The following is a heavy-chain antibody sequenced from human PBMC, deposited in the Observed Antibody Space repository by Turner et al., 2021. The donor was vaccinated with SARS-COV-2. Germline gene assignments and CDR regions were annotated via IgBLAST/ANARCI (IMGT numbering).Heavy chain of an antibody. CDR3: ARTFTAMVRVDY. CDR1: GYTFTSYD. D-gene: IGHD5-18*01. CDR2: MNPNSGNT. Sequence: QVQLVQSGAEVKKPGASVKVSCKASGYTFTSYDVNWVRQATGQGLEWIGWMNPNSGNTGYAQKFQGRVTMTRNTSISTAYMELSSLRSDDTAVYYCARTFTAMVRVDYWGQGTLVTVSS. V-gene: IGHV1-8*01. J-gene: IGHJ4*02.